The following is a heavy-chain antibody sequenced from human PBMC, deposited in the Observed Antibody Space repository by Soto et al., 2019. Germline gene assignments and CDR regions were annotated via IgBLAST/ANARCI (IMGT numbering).Heavy chain of an antibody. CDR2: IYYSGST. D-gene: IGHD6-19*01. J-gene: IGHJ4*02. CDR1: GGSISSSSYY. CDR3: ARLGRGAPVAGPGRVDY. Sequence: QLQLQESGPGLVKPSETLSLTCTVSGGSISSSSYYWGWIRQPPGKGLEWIGSIYYSGSTYYNPSRESRVPRPLDTAKNPFSLTLSSVTAAATAVYYCARLGRGAPVAGPGRVDYWGQGTLVTVSS. V-gene: IGHV4-39*01.